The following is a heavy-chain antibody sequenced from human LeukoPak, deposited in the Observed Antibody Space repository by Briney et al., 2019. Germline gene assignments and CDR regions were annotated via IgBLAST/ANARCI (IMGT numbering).Heavy chain of an antibody. D-gene: IGHD2-2*02. CDR3: ARGVAVVPAAIKAFDH. J-gene: IGHJ4*02. Sequence: GGSLRLCCAASGFTFSSYAMHWVRQAPGKGLEWVAVISYDGSNKYYADSVKGRFTISRDNSKNTLYLQMNSLRAEDTAVYYCARGVAVVPAAIKAFDHWGQGTLVTVSS. V-gene: IGHV3-30-3*01. CDR1: GFTFSSYA. CDR2: ISYDGSNK.